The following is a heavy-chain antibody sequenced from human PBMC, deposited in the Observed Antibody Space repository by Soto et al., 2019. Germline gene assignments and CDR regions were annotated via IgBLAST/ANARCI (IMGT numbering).Heavy chain of an antibody. Sequence: GGSLRLSCAASGFTFSDHYMGWVRQAPGKGLEWVGRIRNKVNSFTTEYAASVKGRFTFSRDDSKNSLYLQMNSLKTEDTAVYYCAKEASRDYFDFWGQGTLVTVS. J-gene: IGHJ4*02. CDR1: GFTFSDHY. CDR3: AKEASRDYFDF. V-gene: IGHV3-72*01. CDR2: IRNKVNSFTT. D-gene: IGHD2-21*01.